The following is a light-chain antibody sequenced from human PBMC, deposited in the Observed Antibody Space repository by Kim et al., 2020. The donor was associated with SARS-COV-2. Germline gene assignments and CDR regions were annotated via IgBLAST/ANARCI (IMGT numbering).Light chain of an antibody. CDR1: NIAPYS. CDR2: FAR. V-gene: IGLV3-21*04. J-gene: IGLJ2*01. CDR3: QVWDSTNDRGI. Sequence: PGKTARITCDGHNIAPYSVHCYRQKPGPAPVLVIYFARDRPSGIPQRFSGSNSGNTATLTISRVEAGDEADYYCQVWDSTNDRGIFGGGTQLTVL.